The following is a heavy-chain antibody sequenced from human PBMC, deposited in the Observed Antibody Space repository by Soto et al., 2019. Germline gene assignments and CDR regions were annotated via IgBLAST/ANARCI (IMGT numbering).Heavy chain of an antibody. Sequence: PSETLSLTCAVSGGSLSSSNWWSWVRQPPGKALEWLGEIFYSGSTKYNPSFKSRLTMSLDTSKNQVSLRLISVTAADTAVYFCARVPVAVAATEDYYGLDVWGQGTTVTVSS. CDR1: GGSLSSSNW. J-gene: IGHJ6*02. CDR3: ARVPVAVAATEDYYGLDV. V-gene: IGHV4-4*02. D-gene: IGHD2-15*01. CDR2: IFYSGST.